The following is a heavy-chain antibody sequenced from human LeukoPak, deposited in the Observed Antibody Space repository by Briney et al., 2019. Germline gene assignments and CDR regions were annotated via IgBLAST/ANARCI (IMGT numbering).Heavy chain of an antibody. J-gene: IGHJ6*02. CDR3: ARHSSSWYDNYYYYYRMDV. D-gene: IGHD6-13*01. CDR1: GGSISSYY. CDR2: IYYSGST. V-gene: IGHV4-59*01. Sequence: SETLSLTCTVSGGSISSYYWSWIRQPPGKGLEWIGYIYYSGSTNYNPSLKSRVTISVDTSKNQFSLKLSSVTAADTAVYYCARHSSSWYDNYYYYYRMDVWGQGTTVTVSS.